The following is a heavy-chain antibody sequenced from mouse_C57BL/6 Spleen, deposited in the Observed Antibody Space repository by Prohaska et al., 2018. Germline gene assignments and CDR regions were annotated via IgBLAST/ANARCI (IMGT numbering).Heavy chain of an antibody. J-gene: IGHJ2*01. CDR3: AIYYYGSSYYFDY. D-gene: IGHD1-1*01. V-gene: IGHV1-50*01. CDR2: IDPSDSYT. Sequence: QVQLQQPGAELVKPGASVKLSCKASGYTFTSYWMQWVKQRPGQGLEWIGEIDPSDSYTNYNQKFKGKATLTVDTSSSTAYMQLSSLTSEDSAVYYGAIYYYGSSYYFDYWGQGTTLTVSS. CDR1: GYTFTSYW.